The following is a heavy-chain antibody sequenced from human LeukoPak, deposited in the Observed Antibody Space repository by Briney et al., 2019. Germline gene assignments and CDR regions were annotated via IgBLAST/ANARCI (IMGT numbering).Heavy chain of an antibody. CDR3: ARDAAHFGVVPPSYFDY. D-gene: IGHD3-3*01. CDR1: GFTFSSYA. V-gene: IGHV3-30-3*01. CDR2: ISYDGSNK. J-gene: IGHJ4*02. Sequence: PGGSLRLSCAASGFTFSSYAMSWVRQAPGKGLEWVAVISYDGSNKYYADSVKGRFTISRDNSKNTLYLQMNSLRAEDTAVYYCARDAAHFGVVPPSYFDYWGQGTLVTVSS.